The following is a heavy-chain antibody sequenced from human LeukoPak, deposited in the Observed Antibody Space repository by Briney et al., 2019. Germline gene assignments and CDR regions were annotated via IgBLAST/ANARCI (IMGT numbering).Heavy chain of an antibody. CDR2: MNPNSAKP. CDR3: ARAIRYQLLSDY. CDR1: GYTFSTYD. Sequence: ASVKVSCKTSGYTFSTYDINWLRQAAGQGLEWMGWMNPNSAKPGFAQKSQGRAAITRDTSTATAYLELSGLTSENTAVYYCARAIRYQLLSDYWGQGTLVTVSS. V-gene: IGHV1-8*02. J-gene: IGHJ4*02. D-gene: IGHD2-2*01.